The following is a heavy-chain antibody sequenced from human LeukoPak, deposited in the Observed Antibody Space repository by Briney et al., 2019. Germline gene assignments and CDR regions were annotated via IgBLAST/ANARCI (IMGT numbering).Heavy chain of an antibody. V-gene: IGHV3-53*01. J-gene: IGHJ6*02. CDR3: ARYTSGSFYGGNSESYYYYGMDV. Sequence: PGGSLRLSCAASGFTVSSNYMSWVRQAPGKGLEWVSVIYSGGSTYYADSVKGRFTISRDNSKNTLYLQMNSLRAEDTAVYYCARYTSGSFYGGNSESYYYYGMDVWGQGTTVTVSS. CDR1: GFTVSSNY. D-gene: IGHD4-23*01. CDR2: IYSGGST.